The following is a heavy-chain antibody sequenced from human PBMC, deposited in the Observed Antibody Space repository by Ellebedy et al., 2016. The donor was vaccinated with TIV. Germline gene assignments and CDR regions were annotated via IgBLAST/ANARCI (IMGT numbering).Heavy chain of an antibody. Sequence: AASVKVSCKASGYTFTSYDINWVRQATGQGLEWMGWMNPNSGNTGYAQKFQGRVTMTRNTSISTAYMELSSLRSEDTAVYYCARVWVDTAMGGDAFDIWGQGTMVTVSS. CDR3: ARVWVDTAMGGDAFDI. V-gene: IGHV1-8*01. J-gene: IGHJ3*02. CDR2: MNPNSGNT. CDR1: GYTFTSYD. D-gene: IGHD5-18*01.